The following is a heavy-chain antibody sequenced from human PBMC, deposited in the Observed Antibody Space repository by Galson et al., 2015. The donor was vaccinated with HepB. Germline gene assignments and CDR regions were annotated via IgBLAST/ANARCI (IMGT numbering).Heavy chain of an antibody. Sequence: SVKVSCKASGGTFSSYAISWVRQAPGQGLEWMGGIIPIFGTANYAQKFQGRVTITADESTSTAYMELSSLRSEDTAVYYCARGIPEVYYFDYWGQGTLVTVSS. CDR3: ARGIPEVYYFDY. CDR1: GGTFSSYA. V-gene: IGHV1-69*13. CDR2: IIPIFGTA. J-gene: IGHJ4*02.